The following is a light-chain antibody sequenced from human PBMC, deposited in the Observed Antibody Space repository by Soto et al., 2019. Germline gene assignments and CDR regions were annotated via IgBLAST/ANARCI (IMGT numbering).Light chain of an antibody. CDR2: EVS. J-gene: IGLJ1*01. V-gene: IGLV2-14*01. CDR1: SSDVGGYNY. Sequence: QSVLIQPASVSGSPGQSIPISCTGTSSDVGGYNYVSWYQQHPGKAPKLMIYEVSNRPSGVSNRFSGSKSGNTASLTISGLQAEDEADYYCSVYTSSSTRDGLGNGTKVTV. CDR3: SVYTSSSTRDG.